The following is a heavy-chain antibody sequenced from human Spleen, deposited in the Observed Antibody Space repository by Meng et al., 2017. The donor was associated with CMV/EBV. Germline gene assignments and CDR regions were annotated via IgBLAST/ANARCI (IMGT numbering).Heavy chain of an antibody. J-gene: IGHJ4*02. V-gene: IGHV2-5*05. D-gene: IGHD1-26*01. Sequence: FAGFSLNARRVAVKGIRWTPGKALDWLAVIYWEKDKRYGTSLKSRLTSTEDTSKNQVILKMTNMDHVDTDTYYCEHQPRVGYFFDYWGQGVLVTVSS. CDR1: GFSLNARRVA. CDR3: EHQPRVGYFFDY. CDR2: IYWEKDK.